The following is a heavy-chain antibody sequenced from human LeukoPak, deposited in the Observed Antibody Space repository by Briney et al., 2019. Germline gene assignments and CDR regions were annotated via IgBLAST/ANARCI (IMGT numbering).Heavy chain of an antibody. D-gene: IGHD2-15*01. CDR1: GFTFSSYW. CDR2: IKQDGSEK. CDR3: ARDRETYSNNWFDP. J-gene: IGHJ5*02. Sequence: GGSLRLSCAASGFTFSSYWMSWVRQAPGEGLEWVANIKQDGSEKYYVDSVKGRFTISRDNTKNSLYLQMNSLRAEDTAVYYCARDRETYSNNWFDPWGQGTLVTVSS. V-gene: IGHV3-7*01.